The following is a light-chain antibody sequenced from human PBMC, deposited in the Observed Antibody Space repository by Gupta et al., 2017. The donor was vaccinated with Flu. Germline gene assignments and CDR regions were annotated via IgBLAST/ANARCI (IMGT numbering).Light chain of an antibody. Sequence: SGSIVRNYVQWYQQRPGRSPTTVIYEDDRRPPGVPDRFSASIDTSANSASLTISGLKIDDEADYYCQSYDAANQWVFGGGTKLTVL. CDR2: EDD. CDR1: SGSIVRNY. J-gene: IGLJ3*02. CDR3: QSYDAANQWV. V-gene: IGLV6-57*01.